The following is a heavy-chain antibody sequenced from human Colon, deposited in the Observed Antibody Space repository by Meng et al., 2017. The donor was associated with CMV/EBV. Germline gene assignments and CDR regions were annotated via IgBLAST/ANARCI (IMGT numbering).Heavy chain of an antibody. Sequence: SETLSLTCTVSSGAMNSSANYWAWIRQPPGKGLEWIGSVYSVGSTYSNPSLKSRVSISIDTFKNQFSLRLSSVTAADTAVYFCARGRQRRWHTGWFDPWGQGTLVTVSS. CDR1: SGAMNSSANY. CDR2: VYSVGST. V-gene: IGHV4-39*07. D-gene: IGHD4-23*01. CDR3: ARGRQRRWHTGWFDP. J-gene: IGHJ5*02.